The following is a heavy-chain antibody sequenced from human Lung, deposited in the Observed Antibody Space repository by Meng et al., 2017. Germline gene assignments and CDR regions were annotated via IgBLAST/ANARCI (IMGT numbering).Heavy chain of an antibody. D-gene: IGHD3-22*01. CDR3: ARALGLTTMMTY. CDR2: IIPLFDTT. Sequence: QVQVVQSGAEVKKPGSSVKVSCKASGGTFSSSAISWVRQAPGQGLEWMGGIIPLFDTTHYAQNFQGRVSITADESTRTAYMELSSLRSEDTAVYYCARALGLTTMMTYWGQGTLVTVSS. CDR1: GGTFSSSA. J-gene: IGHJ4*02. V-gene: IGHV1-69*01.